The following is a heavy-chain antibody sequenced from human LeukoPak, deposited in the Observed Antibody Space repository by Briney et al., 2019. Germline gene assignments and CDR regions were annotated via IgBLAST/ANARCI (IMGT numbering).Heavy chain of an antibody. Sequence: GGSLRLSCAASGFTFSSYGMHWVRQAPGKGLEWVAVIWYDGSNKYYADSVKGRFTISRDNSKNTLYLQMNSLRAEDTAVYYCAKEAAAGPYYYGMDVWGQGTTVTVSS. CDR1: GFTFSSYG. J-gene: IGHJ6*02. CDR2: IWYDGSNK. D-gene: IGHD6-13*01. CDR3: AKEAAAGPYYYGMDV. V-gene: IGHV3-33*06.